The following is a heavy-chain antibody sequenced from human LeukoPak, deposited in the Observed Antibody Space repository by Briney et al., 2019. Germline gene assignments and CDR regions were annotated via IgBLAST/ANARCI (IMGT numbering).Heavy chain of an antibody. CDR2: IYYSGST. Sequence: SETLSLTCTVSGGSISSYYWSWIRQPPGKGLEWIGYIYYSGSTNYNPSLKSRVTISVDTSKNQFSLKLSSVTAADTAVYYCAREGKQPYYYYYMDVWGKGTTVTVSS. CDR1: GGSISSYY. J-gene: IGHJ6*03. CDR3: AREGKQPYYYYYMDV. V-gene: IGHV4-59*01. D-gene: IGHD6-13*01.